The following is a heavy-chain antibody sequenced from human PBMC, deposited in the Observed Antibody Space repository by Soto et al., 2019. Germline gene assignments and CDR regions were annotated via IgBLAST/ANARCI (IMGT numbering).Heavy chain of an antibody. CDR1: GGSLSSGTYY. J-gene: IGHJ4*02. CDR2: IYHSGSS. Sequence: PSETLSLTCTVSGGSLSSGTYYWSWIRQPPGKGLEWIGYIYHSGSSQSNPSLKSRVTISIDTSKNQFSLELRSVTAADTAVYYCARDLLDTTVDYYFDSWGPGRRGTAPQ. CDR3: ARDLLDTTVDYYFDS. V-gene: IGHV4-30-4*01. D-gene: IGHD4-17*01.